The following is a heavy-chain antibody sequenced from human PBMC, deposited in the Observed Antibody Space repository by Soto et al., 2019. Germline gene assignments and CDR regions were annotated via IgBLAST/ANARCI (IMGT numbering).Heavy chain of an antibody. CDR3: ARDMVDESRSGLDF. CDR2: IDWDDDK. V-gene: IGHV2-70*04. CDR1: GFSLSKTGMR. J-gene: IGHJ4*02. Sequence: SGPTLVNPTQTLTLTCAFSGFSLSKTGMRISWIRQPPGRALEWLARIDWDDDKFYRPSLRTRLTVSKDTSKSEVVLTMTNMDPVDTATYFCARDMVDESRSGLDFSGQGPSVPVSS. D-gene: IGHD3-3*01.